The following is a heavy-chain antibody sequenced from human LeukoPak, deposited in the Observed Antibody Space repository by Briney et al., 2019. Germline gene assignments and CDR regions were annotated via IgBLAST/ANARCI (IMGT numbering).Heavy chain of an antibody. CDR3: ARGLAAAYYFDY. CDR1: GGTFSSYA. CDR2: IIPIFGTA. D-gene: IGHD6-13*01. V-gene: IGHV1-69*01. J-gene: IGHJ4*02. Sequence: GASVKVSCKASGGTFSSYAISWVRQAPGQGLEWMGGIIPIFGTANYAQKFQGRVTITADESTSTAYMELSSLRSEDTAVYYCARGLAAAYYFDYWGQGTLVTVSS.